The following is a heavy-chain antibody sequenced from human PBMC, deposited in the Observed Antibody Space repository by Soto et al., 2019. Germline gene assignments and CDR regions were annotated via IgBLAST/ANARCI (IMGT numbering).Heavy chain of an antibody. D-gene: IGHD3-22*01. J-gene: IGHJ4*02. V-gene: IGHV4-34*09. CDR3: ARNVYYDTSAYQYYFDY. Sequence: PSETLSLTCAVYGGSFSGYYWSWIRQPPGKGLEWIGDINYSGSAYYNPSLKSRVTISVDTSKNQFSLKLSSVTAADTAVYYCARNVYYDTSAYQYYFDYWGQGTLVTVSS. CDR2: INYSGSA. CDR1: GGSFSGYY.